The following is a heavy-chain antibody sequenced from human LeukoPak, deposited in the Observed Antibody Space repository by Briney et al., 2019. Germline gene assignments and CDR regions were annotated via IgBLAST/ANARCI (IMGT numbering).Heavy chain of an antibody. J-gene: IGHJ3*02. V-gene: IGHV5-51*01. CDR3: ARYPVTAMDTSDAFDI. CDR1: GYNFSNYW. D-gene: IGHD5-18*01. Sequence: GESLKISCKGSGYNFSNYWIGWVRHLPGRGLEWMGTIFPDDSDTRYSPSFRGQVTMSADRSINTAYLHWSSLKASDTAMYYCARYPVTAMDTSDAFDIWGQGTMVTVSS. CDR2: IFPDDSDT.